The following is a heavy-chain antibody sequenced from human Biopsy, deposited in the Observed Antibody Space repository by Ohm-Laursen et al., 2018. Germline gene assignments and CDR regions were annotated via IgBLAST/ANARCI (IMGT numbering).Heavy chain of an antibody. Sequence: ASVKVSCKDSGFSFTGYYINWVRQAPGQGLEWMGWISPKSGGTNYAQKFQGNITMTKNTSMSTAYMEMSRLRSDDTAVYYCALQSVAQMKNFDYWGQGTLVTVSS. V-gene: IGHV1-2*02. CDR2: ISPKSGGT. CDR1: GFSFTGYY. J-gene: IGHJ4*02. D-gene: IGHD6-19*01. CDR3: ALQSVAQMKNFDY.